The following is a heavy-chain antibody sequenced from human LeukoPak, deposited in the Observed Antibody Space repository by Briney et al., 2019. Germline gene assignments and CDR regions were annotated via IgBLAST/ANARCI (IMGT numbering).Heavy chain of an antibody. CDR2: ISYDGSNK. CDR3: AKSVVYYDFWSLPNDY. V-gene: IGHV3-30*18. Sequence: GGSLRLSCAASGFSFNIYWMSWVRQAPGKGLEWVAIISYDGSNKYYADSVKGRFTISRDNSKNTLFLQMNSLRAEDTAVYYCAKSVVYYDFWSLPNDYWGQGTLVTVSS. J-gene: IGHJ4*02. D-gene: IGHD3-3*01. CDR1: GFSFNIYW.